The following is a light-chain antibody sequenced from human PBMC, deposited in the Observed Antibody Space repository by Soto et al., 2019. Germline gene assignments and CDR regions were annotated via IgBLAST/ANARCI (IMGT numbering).Light chain of an antibody. CDR1: QSVSSR. CDR2: GAS. Sequence: EIVLTQSPGTLSLSPGERATLSCRASQSVSSRLAWYQQKPGQAPRLLIYGASSRATGIPSRFSGSGYGTDFSLTISNLQPEDFATYYCQQLYSHPLTFGGGTKV. CDR3: QQLYSHPLT. V-gene: IGKV3-20*02. J-gene: IGKJ4*01.